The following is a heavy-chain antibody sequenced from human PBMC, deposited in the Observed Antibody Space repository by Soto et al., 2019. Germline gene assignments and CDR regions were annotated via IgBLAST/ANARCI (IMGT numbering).Heavy chain of an antibody. Sequence: VQLVESGGVLVQPGGSRRLSCVASGFTFDYYWMHWVRQAPGEGLMWVSRLQTDGSHPDYADSVKGRFTISRDNAKNTLYLKMNNLRAEDTAGYYCARGGDPDYWGQGTLVNVSS. V-gene: IGHV3-74*01. CDR2: LQTDGSHP. J-gene: IGHJ4*02. D-gene: IGHD2-21*02. CDR1: GFTFDYYW. CDR3: ARGGDPDY.